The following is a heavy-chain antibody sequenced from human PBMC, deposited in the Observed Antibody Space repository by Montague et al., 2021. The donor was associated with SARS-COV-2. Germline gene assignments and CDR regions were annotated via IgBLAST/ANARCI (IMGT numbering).Heavy chain of an antibody. D-gene: IGHD5-12*01. Sequence: SETPSFTCTVSGGSISSYYWSWIRQPPGNGLEWIGHVFDSGSTNYYPSLKSRVTISVDTSKNQFSLKLSSVTAADTAVYYCARGEWLRGGMDVWGQGTTVTVSS. CDR3: ARGEWLRGGMDV. V-gene: IGHV4-59*13. CDR1: GGSISSYY. CDR2: VFDSGST. J-gene: IGHJ6*02.